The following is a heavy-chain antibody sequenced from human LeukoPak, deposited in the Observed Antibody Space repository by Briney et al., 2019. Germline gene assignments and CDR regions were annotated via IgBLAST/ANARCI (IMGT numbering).Heavy chain of an antibody. CDR1: GGTFSSYA. CDR2: IIPIFCTA. V-gene: IGHV1-69*05. CDR3: ASRTGGGGSYLR. J-gene: IGHJ4*02. Sequence: SVKVSCKASGGTFSSYALRWVRQAPGQGLEWMGGIIPIFCTANYAQKFQGRVTITTDESTSTAYMELSSLRSEDTAVYYCASRTGGGGSYLRWGQGTLVTVSS. D-gene: IGHD1-26*01.